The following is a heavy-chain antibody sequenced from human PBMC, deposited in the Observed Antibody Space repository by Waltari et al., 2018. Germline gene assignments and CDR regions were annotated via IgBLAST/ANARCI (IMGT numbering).Heavy chain of an antibody. D-gene: IGHD5-12*01. J-gene: IGHJ4*02. V-gene: IGHV3-72*01. CDR2: TRNKANSYTT. CDR1: GFTFSDHY. CDR3: AVQWLRWGIWFDY. Sequence: EVQLVESGGGLVQPGGSLRLSCAASGFTFSDHYMDWVRQAPGKGLEWVGRTRNKANSYTTEYAASVKGRFTISREDSKNSLYLQMNSLKTEDTAVYYCAVQWLRWGIWFDYWGQGTLVTVSS.